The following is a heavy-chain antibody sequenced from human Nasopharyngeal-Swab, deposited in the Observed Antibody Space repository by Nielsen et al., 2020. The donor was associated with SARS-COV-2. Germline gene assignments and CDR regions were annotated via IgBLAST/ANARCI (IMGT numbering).Heavy chain of an antibody. J-gene: IGHJ3*02. Sequence: WIRQPPGKGLEWVSSISSSSSYIYYADSVKGRFTISRANAKNSLYLQMNSLRAEDTAVYYCARDHGDYGAFDIWGQGTMVTVSS. V-gene: IGHV3-21*06. CDR2: ISSSSSYI. CDR3: ARDHGDYGAFDI. D-gene: IGHD4-17*01.